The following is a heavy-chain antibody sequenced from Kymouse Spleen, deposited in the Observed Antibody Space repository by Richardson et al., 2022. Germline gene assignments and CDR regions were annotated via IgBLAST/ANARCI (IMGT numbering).Heavy chain of an antibody. Sequence: QVQLQQSGPGLVKPSQTLSLTCAISGDSVSSNSAAWNWIRQSPSRGLEWLGRTYYRSKWYNDYAVSVKSRITINPDTSKNQFSLQLNSVTPEDTAVYYCARDRRIAVAGPYYGMDVWGQGTTVTVSS. CDR1: GDSVSSNSAA. J-gene: IGHJ6*02. CDR3: ARDRRIAVAGPYYGMDV. CDR2: TYYRSKWYN. V-gene: IGHV6-1*01. D-gene: IGHD6-19*01.